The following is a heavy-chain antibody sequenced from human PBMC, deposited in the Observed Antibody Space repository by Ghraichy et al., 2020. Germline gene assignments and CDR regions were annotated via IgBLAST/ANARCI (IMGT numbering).Heavy chain of an antibody. V-gene: IGHV1-18*04. D-gene: IGHD2-2*01. CDR3: ARDIVVVPAAPFYYYYGMDV. CDR2: ISAYNGNT. Sequence: ASVKVSCKASGYTFTSYGISWVRQAPGQGLEWMGWISAYNGNTNYAQKLQGRVTMTTDTSTSTAYMELRSLRSDDTAVYYCARDIVVVPAAPFYYYYGMDVWGQGTTVTVSS. CDR1: GYTFTSYG. J-gene: IGHJ6*02.